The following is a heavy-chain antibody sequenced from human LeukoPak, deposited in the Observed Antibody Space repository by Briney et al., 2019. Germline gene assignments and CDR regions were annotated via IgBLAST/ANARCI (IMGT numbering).Heavy chain of an antibody. Sequence: GESLKISCQGFGYPFTTSWIGWVRQLPGKGLEWTAIIYAGNSDAKYSPSFQGPVSISTGRSISTAYLHWSSLKASDTALYYCAIIKHPDGRVYWGQGTLVTVSS. CDR3: AIIKHPDGRVY. D-gene: IGHD5-24*01. V-gene: IGHV5-51*01. J-gene: IGHJ4*02. CDR1: GYPFTTSW. CDR2: IYAGNSDA.